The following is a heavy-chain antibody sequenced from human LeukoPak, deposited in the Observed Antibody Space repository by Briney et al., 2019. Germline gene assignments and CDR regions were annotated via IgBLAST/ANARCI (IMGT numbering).Heavy chain of an antibody. CDR2: TYYRPKWYN. Sequence: SHTLSLTCAISGDSDSSNSAPWNWIRQSPSRGLERLEQTYYRPKWYNEYAVSVKSRVTINPDTSKNQFWLQLNSVTAEDTGVYYCASGLWFLEYWGPGILVTVSS. V-gene: IGHV6-1*01. J-gene: IGHJ4*02. CDR3: ASGLWFLEY. CDR1: GDSDSSNSAP. D-gene: IGHD3-10*01.